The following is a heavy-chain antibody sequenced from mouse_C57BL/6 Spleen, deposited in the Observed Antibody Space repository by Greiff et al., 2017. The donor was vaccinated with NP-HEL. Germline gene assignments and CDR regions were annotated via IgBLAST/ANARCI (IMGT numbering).Heavy chain of an antibody. D-gene: IGHD3-3*01. Sequence: QVQLQQPGAELVRPGSSVKLSCKASGYTFTSYWMDWVKQRPGQGLEWIGNIYPSDSETHYNPKFKDKATLTVDKSSSTAYMQLSSLTSEDSAVYYCARRGRGRFDYWGQGTTLTVSA. CDR2: IYPSDSET. CDR3: ARRGRGRFDY. CDR1: GYTFTSYW. V-gene: IGHV1-61*01. J-gene: IGHJ2*01.